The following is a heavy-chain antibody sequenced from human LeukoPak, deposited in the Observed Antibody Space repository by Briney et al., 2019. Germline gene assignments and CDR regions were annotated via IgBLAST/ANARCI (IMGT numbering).Heavy chain of an antibody. V-gene: IGHV3-48*02. J-gene: IGHJ6*02. CDR2: ISKGGTRM. D-gene: IGHD5-18*01. CDR3: AREEYSYGNYYYYGMDV. Sequence: GGSLRLSCAASGFTFSDYAANWVRQAPGKGLEWVSHISKGGTRMYFADSVKGRFTISRDNAKNSVSLQMISLRNEDTAVYYCAREEYSYGNYYYYGMDVWGQGTTVTVSS. CDR1: GFTFSDYA.